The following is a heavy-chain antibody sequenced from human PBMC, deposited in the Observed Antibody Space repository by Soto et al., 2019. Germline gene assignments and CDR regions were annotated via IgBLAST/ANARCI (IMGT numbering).Heavy chain of an antibody. CDR1: GFSLSTSGVG. CDR3: AHTPSFGWQWLVHRSLGYFDY. J-gene: IGHJ4*02. CDR2: IYWDDDK. Sequence: QITLKESGPTLVKPTQTLTLTCTFSGFSLSTSGVGVGWIRQPPGKALEWLALIYWDDDKRYSPPLKSRLTITKDTSKSQALLTMTHMDPVDTATYYCAHTPSFGWQWLVHRSLGYFDYWGQGTLVTGSS. V-gene: IGHV2-5*02. D-gene: IGHD6-19*01.